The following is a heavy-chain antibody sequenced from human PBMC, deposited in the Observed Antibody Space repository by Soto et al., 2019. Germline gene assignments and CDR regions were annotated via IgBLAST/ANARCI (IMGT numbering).Heavy chain of an antibody. J-gene: IGHJ4*02. D-gene: IGHD2-2*01. Sequence: GGSLRLSCAASGFTFSSYAMSWVRQAPGKGLEWVSAISGSGGSTYYADSVKGRFTISRDNSKNTLYLQMNSLRAEDTAVYYCAKDVRAGHQLPNYFDYWGQGTLVTVSS. V-gene: IGHV3-23*01. CDR1: GFTFSSYA. CDR2: ISGSGGST. CDR3: AKDVRAGHQLPNYFDY.